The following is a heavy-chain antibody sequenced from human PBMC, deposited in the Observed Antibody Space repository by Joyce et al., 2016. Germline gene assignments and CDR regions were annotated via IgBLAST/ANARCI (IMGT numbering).Heavy chain of an antibody. CDR1: GFIFSSYS. J-gene: IGHJ4*02. Sequence: EVQLVESGGGLVKPGESLRLSCSASGFIFSSYSMTWVRQARGKGLEWVSSISRDNTYIFHADSVKGRFTISRDNARNSLYLQMNSLRAEDTAVYYCARDVLTTVTKAYGYWGQGTLVAVSS. V-gene: IGHV3-21*01. CDR3: ARDVLTTVTKAYGY. D-gene: IGHD4-11*01. CDR2: ISRDNTYI.